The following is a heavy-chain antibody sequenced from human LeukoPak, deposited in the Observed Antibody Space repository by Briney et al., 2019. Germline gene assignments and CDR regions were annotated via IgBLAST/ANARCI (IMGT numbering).Heavy chain of an antibody. CDR1: GYTFTGYY. CDR3: ARDRYYDFWSGLLYYFDY. J-gene: IGHJ4*02. CDR2: INPNSVGT. Sequence: ASVTVSCKASGYTFTGYYMHWVRQAPGQGLEWMGWINPNSVGTNYAQTFQGRITMTRDTSISTAYMELSRLRSDDTAVYYCARDRYYDFWSGLLYYFDYWGQGNLVTVSS. D-gene: IGHD3-3*01. V-gene: IGHV1-2*02.